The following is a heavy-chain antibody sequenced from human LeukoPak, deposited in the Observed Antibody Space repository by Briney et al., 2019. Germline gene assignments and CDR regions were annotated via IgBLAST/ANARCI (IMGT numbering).Heavy chain of an antibody. CDR1: GFTFSSYS. CDR3: ARDLRDDYGDFYFDY. J-gene: IGHJ4*02. V-gene: IGHV3-21*01. CDR2: FCCSSSYI. D-gene: IGHD4-17*01. Sequence: PGGSLRLSRAASGFTFSSYSMNWDRQAPGKGREWVSSFCCSSSYIYYAASVKGRFTISRDNAKNSLYLQMNSLRAEDTAVYYCARDLRDDYGDFYFDYWGQGTLVTVSS.